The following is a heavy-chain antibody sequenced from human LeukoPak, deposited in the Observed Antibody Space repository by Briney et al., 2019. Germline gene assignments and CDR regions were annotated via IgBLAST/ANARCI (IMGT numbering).Heavy chain of an antibody. CDR3: ARDGRDSYFDY. J-gene: IGHJ4*02. D-gene: IGHD2-21*02. CDR2: ISSTGSTI. Sequence: PGGSLRLSCAASGFTFSSYEMNWVCQAPGQGLEWVSYISSTGSTIYYADSVKGRFTISRDNAKNSLYLQMNSLRAEDTSVYYCARDGRDSYFDYWGQGTLVTVSS. CDR1: GFTFSSYE. V-gene: IGHV3-48*03.